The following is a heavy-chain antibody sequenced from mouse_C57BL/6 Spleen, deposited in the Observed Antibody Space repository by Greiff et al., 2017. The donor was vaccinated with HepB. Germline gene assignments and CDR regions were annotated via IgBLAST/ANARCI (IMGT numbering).Heavy chain of an antibody. CDR2: INYDGSST. J-gene: IGHJ2*01. CDR1: GFTFSDYY. D-gene: IGHD2-3*01. CDR3: ASLYDGTGFDY. V-gene: IGHV5-16*01. Sequence: EVKLVESEGGLVQPGSSMKLSCTASGFTFSDYYMAWVRQVPEKGLEWVANINYDGSSTYYLDSLKSRFIISRDNAKNILYLQMSSLKSEDTATYYCASLYDGTGFDYWGQGTTLTVSS.